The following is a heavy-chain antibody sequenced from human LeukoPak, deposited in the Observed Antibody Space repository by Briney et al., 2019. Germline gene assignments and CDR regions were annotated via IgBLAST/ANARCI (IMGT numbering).Heavy chain of an antibody. J-gene: IGHJ4*02. V-gene: IGHV3-11*04. CDR3: ARERSGAMVAFDY. CDR1: GLTVSGNY. Sequence: GGSLRLSCAAFGLTVSGNYMSWIRQAPGKGLEWVSYIGPSGSTIYYADSVKGRFTISRDNAKNSLYLQMKSLRAEDTAVYYCARERSGAMVAFDYWGQGTLVTVSS. D-gene: IGHD5-18*01. CDR2: IGPSGSTI.